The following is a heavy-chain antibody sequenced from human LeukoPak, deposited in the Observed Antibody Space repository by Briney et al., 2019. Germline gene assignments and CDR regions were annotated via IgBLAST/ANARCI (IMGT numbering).Heavy chain of an antibody. CDR3: ARDRHVPGLYYYYMDV. D-gene: IGHD6-6*01. V-gene: IGHV3-69-1*01. CDR1: GFIFTYYG. Sequence: MPGGSLRLSCTASGFIFTYYGMNWVRQAPGKGLEWISSITTSNSINFADSVKGRFIISRDNAKNSVYLQMNSLRAEDTAVYFCARDRHVPGLYYYYMDVWGKGTTVTVSS. J-gene: IGHJ6*03. CDR2: ITTSNSI.